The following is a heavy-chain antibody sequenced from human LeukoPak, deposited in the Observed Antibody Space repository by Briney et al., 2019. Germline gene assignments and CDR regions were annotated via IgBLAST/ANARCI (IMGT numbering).Heavy chain of an antibody. CDR1: GGSISSYY. J-gene: IGHJ3*02. Sequence: SETLSLTCTVSGGSISSYYWSWIRQPPGKGLEWIGYIYYSGSTNYNPSLKSRVTISVDTSKNQFSLKLSSVTAADTAVYYCANSRVDILTGPPGIWGQGTMVTVSS. D-gene: IGHD3-9*01. CDR3: ANSRVDILTGPPGI. V-gene: IGHV4-59*08. CDR2: IYYSGST.